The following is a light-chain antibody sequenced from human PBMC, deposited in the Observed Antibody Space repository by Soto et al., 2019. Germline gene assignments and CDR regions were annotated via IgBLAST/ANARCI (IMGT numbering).Light chain of an antibody. CDR1: QSISSW. V-gene: IGKV1-5*01. Sequence: DIQMTQSPSTLSASVGDRVTITCRASQSISSWLAWYQQKPGKAPKLLIYDASNLESGVPSRFSGSGSGTEFTLTISSLQPDGFAIYYCQQYNSYSPETFGQGTKVDIK. CDR2: DAS. J-gene: IGKJ1*01. CDR3: QQYNSYSPET.